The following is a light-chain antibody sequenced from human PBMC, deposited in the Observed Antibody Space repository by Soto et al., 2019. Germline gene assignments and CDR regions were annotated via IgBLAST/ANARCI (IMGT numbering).Light chain of an antibody. CDR1: QSVSSF. J-gene: IGKJ4*01. CDR3: QQRGAWPLT. CDR2: DAS. Sequence: EVVLTQSPATLSLSPGERATLSCRASQSVSSFLGWYQQKPGQTPRLLIYDASNRATGIPARFSGSGSGTDFTLTISSLEPEDFAVYYCQQRGAWPLTFGGGTKVEIK. V-gene: IGKV3-11*01.